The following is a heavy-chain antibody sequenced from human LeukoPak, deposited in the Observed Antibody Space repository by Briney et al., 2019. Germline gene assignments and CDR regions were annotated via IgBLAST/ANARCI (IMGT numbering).Heavy chain of an antibody. Sequence: GGSLRLSCAASGFTFSGYAMHWVRQAPGKGLEWVAIISSDGSKIYYADSVKGRFTISRDNSKNTLYLQMNSLRAEDTAVYYCVRDRGSLYSYGMDVWGQGTTVTVSS. CDR3: VRDRGSLYSYGMDV. V-gene: IGHV3-30*04. CDR2: ISSDGSKI. CDR1: GFTFSGYA. J-gene: IGHJ6*02. D-gene: IGHD3-10*01.